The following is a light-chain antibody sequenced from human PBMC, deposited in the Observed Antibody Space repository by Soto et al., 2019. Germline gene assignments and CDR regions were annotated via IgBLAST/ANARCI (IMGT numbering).Light chain of an antibody. Sequence: DIQMTQSPTSLSASVGDRVTITCRASQGIRNFVAWYQQKPGKPPKLLIYAASTLQSGVPSRFIGSGSGTDFTLTINSLQPEDVATYACQKYSSVPVFGPGTKVEI. CDR2: AAS. CDR1: QGIRNF. CDR3: QKYSSVPV. V-gene: IGKV1-27*01. J-gene: IGKJ3*01.